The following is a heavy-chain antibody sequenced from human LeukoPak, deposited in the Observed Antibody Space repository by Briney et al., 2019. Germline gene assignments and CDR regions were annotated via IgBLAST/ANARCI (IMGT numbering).Heavy chain of an antibody. CDR2: INPVNGDI. CDR1: GYTFTNYA. CDR3: ARTYYDYVWGSYRF. D-gene: IGHD3-16*02. Sequence: ASVKVSCKASGYTFTNYAMHWVRQAPGQRLEWMGWINPVNGDIKYSQKFQGRATITRDTSASTAYMELSSLRSEDTAVYYCARTYYDYVWGSYRFWGQGTLVTVSS. V-gene: IGHV1-3*01. J-gene: IGHJ4*02.